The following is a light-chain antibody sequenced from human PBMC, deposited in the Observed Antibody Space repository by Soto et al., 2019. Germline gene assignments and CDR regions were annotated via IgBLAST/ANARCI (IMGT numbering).Light chain of an antibody. CDR1: QSVNTN. CDR3: QQYKNWPPVT. CDR2: GAS. Sequence: ETVMTQSPATLSVSLGERATLSCRASQSVNTNLAWYQQKPGQAPRLLIYGASIRSTGVPARFSGSGSGTDFTLTISSLQPEDFAVYFCQQYKNWPPVTFGGGTKVEIK. J-gene: IGKJ4*01. V-gene: IGKV3-15*01.